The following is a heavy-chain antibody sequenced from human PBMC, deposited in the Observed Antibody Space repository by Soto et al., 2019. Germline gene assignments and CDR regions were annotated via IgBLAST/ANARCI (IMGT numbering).Heavy chain of an antibody. D-gene: IGHD3-3*01. V-gene: IGHV3-30*18. CDR2: ISYDGSNK. CDR1: GFTFSSYG. Sequence: GSLRLSCAASGFTFSSYGMHWVRQAPGKGLEWVAVISYDGSNKYYADSVKGRFTISRDNSKNTLYLQMNSLRAEDTAVYYCAKDRRITIFGVVISPDYYYYDMDVWGQGTTVTVSS. J-gene: IGHJ6*02. CDR3: AKDRRITIFGVVISPDYYYYDMDV.